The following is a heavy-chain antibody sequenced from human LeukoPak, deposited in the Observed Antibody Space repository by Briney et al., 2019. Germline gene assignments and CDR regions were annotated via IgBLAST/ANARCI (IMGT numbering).Heavy chain of an antibody. CDR1: GGSISGYY. Sequence: PSETLSLTCSVSGGSISGYYWSWTRQPPGQTLECIGYIYSSGSTNYNPSLQSRVTMSVDTSMNQFSLRLSSVTAADTAVYYCARFTYTTRPSDVWGKGTTVTVSS. V-gene: IGHV4-4*09. CDR2: IYSSGST. J-gene: IGHJ6*04. D-gene: IGHD3-16*01. CDR3: ARFTYTTRPSDV.